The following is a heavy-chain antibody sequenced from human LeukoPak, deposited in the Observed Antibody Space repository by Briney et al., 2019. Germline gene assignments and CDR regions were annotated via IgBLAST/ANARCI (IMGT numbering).Heavy chain of an antibody. V-gene: IGHV3-33*01. CDR3: ARARNDYDSNGFSVLDY. Sequence: GTSLRLSCAASGISFSRHGMHWVRQAPGKGLEWVAVIWYDGSNIYYADSVKGRFTISRDNSKNTLYLQMNSLRAEDTALYYCARARNDYDSNGFSVLDYWGQGTLVTVSS. J-gene: IGHJ4*02. CDR1: GISFSRHG. D-gene: IGHD3-22*01. CDR2: IWYDGSNI.